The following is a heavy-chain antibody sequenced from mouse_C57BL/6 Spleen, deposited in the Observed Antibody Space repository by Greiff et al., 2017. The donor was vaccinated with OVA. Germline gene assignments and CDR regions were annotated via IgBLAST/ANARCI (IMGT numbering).Heavy chain of an antibody. J-gene: IGHJ2*01. D-gene: IGHD1-1*01. CDR3: ARYYYGSSPYFDY. CDR2: IAPSDSYT. Sequence: HVQLQQPGAELVMPGASMKLSCKASGNTFTNYWMHWVKQRPGQGLEWIGEIAPSDSYTNYNQKFKGKYTLTVDKSSSTAYMQLSSLTSEDSAVYYCARYYYGSSPYFDYWGQGTTLTVSS. V-gene: IGHV1-69*01. CDR1: GNTFTNYW.